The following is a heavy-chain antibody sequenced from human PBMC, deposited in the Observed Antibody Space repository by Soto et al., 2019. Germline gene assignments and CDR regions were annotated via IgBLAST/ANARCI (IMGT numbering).Heavy chain of an antibody. CDR2: IYYSGST. CDR1: DGSIRSSGYY. J-gene: IGHJ4*02. CDR3: AEGLSSGYYTGYWYFDY. Sequence: CHRWTVSDGSIRSSGYYWGWISQPPGKGLEWIGSIYYSGSTYYNPSLKSRVTISVDTSKNQFSLKLSSVTAADTAVYYCAEGLSSGYYTGYWYFDYWGQGTLVTVSS. D-gene: IGHD3-22*01. V-gene: IGHV4-39*01.